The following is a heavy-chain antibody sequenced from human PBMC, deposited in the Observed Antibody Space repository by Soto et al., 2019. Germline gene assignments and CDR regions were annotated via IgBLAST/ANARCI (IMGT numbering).Heavy chain of an antibody. CDR1: GFTFSSYG. CDR3: ARDPTYYYDSSGYYPASYYYYGMDV. J-gene: IGHJ6*02. CDR2: IWYDGSNK. V-gene: IGHV3-33*01. Sequence: GGSLRLSCAASGFTFSSYGMHWVRQAPGKGLEWVAVIWYDGSNKYYADSVKGRFTISRDNSKNTLYLQMNSLRAEDTAVYYCARDPTYYYDSSGYYPASYYYYGMDVWGQGTTVTVSS. D-gene: IGHD3-22*01.